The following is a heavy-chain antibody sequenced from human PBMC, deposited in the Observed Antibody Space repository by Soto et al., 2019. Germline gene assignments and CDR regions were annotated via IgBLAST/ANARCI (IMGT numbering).Heavy chain of an antibody. V-gene: IGHV4-61*01. D-gene: IGHD1-26*01. CDR3: ARDLGGGARYGGFGS. J-gene: IGHJ6*01. CDR1: GGSVSSGSYY. Sequence: SETLSLTCTVSGGSVSSGSYYWSWIRQPPGKGLEWIGYIYYSGSTNYNPSLKSRVTISVDTSKNQFSLKLSSVTAADTAVYYCARDLGGGARYGGFGSWGRG. CDR2: IYYSGST.